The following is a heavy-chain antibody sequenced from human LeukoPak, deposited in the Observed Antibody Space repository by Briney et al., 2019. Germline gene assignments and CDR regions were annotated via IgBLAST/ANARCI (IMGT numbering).Heavy chain of an antibody. CDR3: ARNYYESSGYYPWNFDY. CDR1: GGSISSSSYT. D-gene: IGHD3-22*01. Sequence: SETLSLSCTVSGGSISSSSYTWGWIRQPPGKGREWIGRIYYSGSTYYNPSLKSQVTISIEKSKDQFSLKLSSVTAADTAVYYCARNYYESSGYYPWNFDYWGQGALVTVSS. V-gene: IGHV4-39*01. CDR2: IYYSGST. J-gene: IGHJ4*02.